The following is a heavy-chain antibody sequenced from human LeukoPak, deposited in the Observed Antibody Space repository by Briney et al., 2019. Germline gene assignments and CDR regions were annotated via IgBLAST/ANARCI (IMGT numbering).Heavy chain of an antibody. V-gene: IGHV3-30-3*01. Sequence: GSLRLSCAASGFTFSSYAIHWVRQAPGKGLEWVAVISYDGSNKYYADSVKGRFTISRDNSKNTLYLQMNSLRAEDTAVYYCARETGSAVGSTDFDYGGQGPLVTVSS. CDR3: ARETGSAVGSTDFDY. D-gene: IGHD4-17*01. J-gene: IGHJ4*02. CDR2: ISYDGSNK. CDR1: GFTFSSYA.